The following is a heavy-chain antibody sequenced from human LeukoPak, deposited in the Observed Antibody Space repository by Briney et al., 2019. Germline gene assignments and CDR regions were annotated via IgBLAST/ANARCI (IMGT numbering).Heavy chain of an antibody. CDR2: IKKDGSEK. CDR3: AELGITMIGGV. D-gene: IGHD3-10*02. Sequence: GGSLRLSCVASELIFSDFSMTWVRDSRGKGPEWVATIKKDGSEKYYVDSVKGRFTISRDNAKNSLYLQLNSLRAEDTAVYYCAELGITMIGGVWGKGTTVTISS. CDR1: ELIFSDFS. V-gene: IGHV3-7*01. J-gene: IGHJ6*04.